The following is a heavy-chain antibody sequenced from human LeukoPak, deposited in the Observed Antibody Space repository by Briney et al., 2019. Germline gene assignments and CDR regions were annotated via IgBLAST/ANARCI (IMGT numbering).Heavy chain of an antibody. CDR3: ARDYSTDILTPSHYYYGMDV. CDR1: GYTFTSYG. V-gene: IGHV1-18*01. CDR2: ISAYNGNT. Sequence: ASVKVSCKASGYTFTSYGISWVRQAPGQGLEWMGWISAYNGNTNYAQKLQGRVTMTTDTSTSTAYMELRSLRSDDTAVYYCARDYSTDILTPSHYYYGMDVWGQGTTVTVSS. J-gene: IGHJ6*02. D-gene: IGHD3-9*01.